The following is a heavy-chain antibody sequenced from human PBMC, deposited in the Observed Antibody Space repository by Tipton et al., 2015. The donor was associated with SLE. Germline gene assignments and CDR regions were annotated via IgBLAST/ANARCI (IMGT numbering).Heavy chain of an antibody. J-gene: IGHJ2*01. CDR3: ARGVRIAVVKGWYFDL. CDR2: TDQSGRS. D-gene: IGHD6-19*01. CDR1: GGSSSSGGFH. V-gene: IGHV4-61*09. Sequence: TLSLTCVVSGGSSSSGGFHWSWVRQPAGKGLQRIGNTDQSGRSYYNPSLKSRVTISRDTSQNQFSLTLTSVTAADTAVYYCARGVRIAVVKGWYFDLWGRGTLVTVSS.